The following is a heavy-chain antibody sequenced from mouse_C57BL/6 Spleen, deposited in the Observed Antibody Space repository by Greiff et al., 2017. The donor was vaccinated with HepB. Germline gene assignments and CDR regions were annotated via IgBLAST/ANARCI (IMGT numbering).Heavy chain of an antibody. D-gene: IGHD4-1*01. J-gene: IGHJ1*03. Sequence: DVKLQESGPELVKPGASVKIPCKASGYTFTDYNMDWVKQSHGKSLEWIGDINPNNGGTIYNQKFKGKATLTVDKSSSTAYMELRSLTSEDTAVYYCARRLGRYFDVWGTGTTVTVSS. CDR2: INPNNGGT. V-gene: IGHV1-18*01. CDR3: ARRLGRYFDV. CDR1: GYTFTDYN.